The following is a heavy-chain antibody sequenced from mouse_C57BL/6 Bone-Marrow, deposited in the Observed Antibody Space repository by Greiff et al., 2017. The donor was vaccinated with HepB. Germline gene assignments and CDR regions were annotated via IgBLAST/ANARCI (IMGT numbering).Heavy chain of an antibody. D-gene: IGHD3-3*01. CDR1: GISITTGNYR. V-gene: IGHV3-5*01. J-gene: IGHJ4*01. Sequence: VQLKESGPGLVKPSQTVFLTCTVTGISITTGNYRWSWIRQFPGNKLEWIGYIYYSGTITYKPSLTSRNTITSDTPKNQFFLEINSLTAEDTATYYCARYLGFMDYWGQGTSVTVSS. CDR3: ARYLGFMDY. CDR2: IYYSGTI.